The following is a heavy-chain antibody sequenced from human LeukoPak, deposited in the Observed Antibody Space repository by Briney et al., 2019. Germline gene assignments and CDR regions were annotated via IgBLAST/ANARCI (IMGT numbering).Heavy chain of an antibody. Sequence: KPSETLSLTCTVSGGSMSSYYWSWIRQPPGKGLEWIGYIYYSGSTKYNPSLKSRVTISVDTSKNQFSLKMGSVTAADTAVYYCARDPRGHRYCTTTSCPLTFDSWGQGTLVTVSS. CDR3: ARDPRGHRYCTTTSCPLTFDS. V-gene: IGHV4-59*12. D-gene: IGHD2-2*01. J-gene: IGHJ4*02. CDR2: IYYSGST. CDR1: GGSMSSYY.